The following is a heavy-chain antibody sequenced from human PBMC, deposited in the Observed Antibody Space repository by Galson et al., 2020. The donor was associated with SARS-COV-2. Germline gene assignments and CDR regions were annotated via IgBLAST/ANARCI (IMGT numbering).Heavy chain of an antibody. D-gene: IGHD5-12*01. CDR1: GASMNSINYY. V-gene: IGHV4-39*01. Sequence: SETLSLTCTVSGASMNSINYYWAWVRQPPGMGLEWIGSIDYSGITSYNPSLESRVTISVDTSKNQFSLKLRSVTATDTATYYCARWHIYMATITGHYFDSWGQGTLVTVSS. CDR3: ARWHIYMATITGHYFDS. J-gene: IGHJ4*02. CDR2: IDYSGIT.